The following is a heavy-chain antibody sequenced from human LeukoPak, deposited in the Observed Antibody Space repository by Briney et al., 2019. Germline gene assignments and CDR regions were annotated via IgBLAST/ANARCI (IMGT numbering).Heavy chain of an antibody. J-gene: IGHJ4*02. CDR3: AGDLWRINSLLN. V-gene: IGHV3-23*01. D-gene: IGHD3-16*01. CDR1: AFTFSSYV. CDR2: ISGTGGTT. Sequence: PGGSLTLTCAASAFTFSSYVMTWVRQAPGKGLEWVSTISGTGGTTYYADSVKGRFTVSRDNSKDTLYLLMNSVRAEDTAVYYCAGDLWRINSLLNWGQRDLVSVSS.